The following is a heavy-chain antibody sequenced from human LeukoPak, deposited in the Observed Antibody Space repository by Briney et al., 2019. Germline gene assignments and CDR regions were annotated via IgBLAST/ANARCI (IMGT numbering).Heavy chain of an antibody. CDR2: ISSSGSTI. Sequence: GGSLRLSCAASGFTFSSYWMSWVRQAPGKGRGWVSYISSSGSTIYYADSVKGRFTISRDNAKNSLYLQMNSLRAEDTAVYYCATPYYYYYYYMDVWGKGTTVTVSS. J-gene: IGHJ6*03. CDR1: GFTFSSYW. V-gene: IGHV3-48*04. CDR3: ATPYYYYYYYMDV.